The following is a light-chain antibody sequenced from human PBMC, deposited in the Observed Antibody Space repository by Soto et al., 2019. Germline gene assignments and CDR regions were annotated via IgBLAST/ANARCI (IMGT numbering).Light chain of an antibody. Sequence: DIQMTQSPSSLSASVGDRVTITCRASQSISTYLHWYQQKPGKAPNLLIYAASTLQSGVPSRLSGSGSGTDFTLTISSLQPEDFATYFCQHGYSTPLTFGGGTKVDNK. V-gene: IGKV1-39*01. CDR1: QSISTY. CDR2: AAS. J-gene: IGKJ4*01. CDR3: QHGYSTPLT.